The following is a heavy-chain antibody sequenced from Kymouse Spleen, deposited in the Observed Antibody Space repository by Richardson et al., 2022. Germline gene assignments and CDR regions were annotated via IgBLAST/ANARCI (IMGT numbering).Heavy chain of an antibody. D-gene: IGHD3-9*01. CDR2: IYYSGST. V-gene: IGHV4-39*01. J-gene: IGHJ4*02. CDR3: ARLRYFDWLLF*L. CDR1: GGSISSSSYY. Sequence: QLQLQESGPGLVKPSETLSLTCTVSGGSISSSSYYWGWIRQPPGKGLEWIGSIYYSGSTYYNPSLKSRVTISVDTSKNQFSLKLSSVTAADTAVYYCARLRYFDWLLF*LLGPGNPGHRLL.